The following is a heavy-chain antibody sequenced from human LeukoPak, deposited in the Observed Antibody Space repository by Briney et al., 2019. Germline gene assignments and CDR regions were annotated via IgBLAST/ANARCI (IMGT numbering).Heavy chain of an antibody. D-gene: IGHD1-26*01. V-gene: IGHV4-59*01. Sequence: KSSETLSLTCTVSGGSISSYYWSWIRQPPGKGLEWIGYIYYSGSTNYNPSLKSRVTISVDTSKNQFSLKLSSVTAADTAVYYCARGVLVSGSWPFDYWGQGTLVTVSS. J-gene: IGHJ4*02. CDR2: IYYSGST. CDR1: GGSISSYY. CDR3: ARGVLVSGSWPFDY.